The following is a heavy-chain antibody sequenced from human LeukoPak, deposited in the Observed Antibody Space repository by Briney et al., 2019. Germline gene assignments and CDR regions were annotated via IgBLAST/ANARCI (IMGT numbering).Heavy chain of an antibody. CDR3: TTDGYDSSGYYYTDFDY. D-gene: IGHD3-22*01. CDR2: IKSKTDGGTT. J-gene: IGHJ4*02. Sequence: PGGSLRLSCAASGFTFNNAWMNWVRQAPGKGLEWVGRIKSKTDGGTTDYAAPVKGRFTISRDDSKNTLYLQMNSLKTEDTAVYYCTTDGYDSSGYYYTDFDYWGQGTLVTVSS. CDR1: GFTFNNAW. V-gene: IGHV3-15*07.